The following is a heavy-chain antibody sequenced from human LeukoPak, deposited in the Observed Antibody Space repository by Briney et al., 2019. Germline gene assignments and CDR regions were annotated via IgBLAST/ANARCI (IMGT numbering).Heavy chain of an antibody. Sequence: ASVKVSCKASGYIFTRYGISWVRQAPGQGLEWMGWISAYNGNTKYVQKLQGRVTMTTDTSTSTAYMELRSLRSDDTAVYYCARDRDSGSPAGGYWGQGTLVTVSS. J-gene: IGHJ4*02. CDR1: GYIFTRYG. CDR3: ARDRDSGSPAGGY. CDR2: ISAYNGNT. D-gene: IGHD1-26*01. V-gene: IGHV1-18*01.